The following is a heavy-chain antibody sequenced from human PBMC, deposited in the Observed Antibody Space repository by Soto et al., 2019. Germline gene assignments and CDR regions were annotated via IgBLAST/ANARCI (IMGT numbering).Heavy chain of an antibody. CDR1: GFICSSYD. Sequence: GGSLRLSCAVSGFICSSYDMSWVRQAPGKGLEWVSTILAGCSTHYEDSVKGRFTISRDTSKNTVYLQMNSLTAGDTAFYYCAKATATSGGAFEIYGQGTMVTVSS. J-gene: IGHJ3*02. V-gene: IGHV3-23*01. CDR3: AKATATSGGAFEI. D-gene: IGHD1-1*01. CDR2: ILAGCST.